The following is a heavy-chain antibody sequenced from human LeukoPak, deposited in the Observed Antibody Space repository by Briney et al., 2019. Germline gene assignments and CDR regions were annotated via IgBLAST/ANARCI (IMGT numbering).Heavy chain of an antibody. D-gene: IGHD3-10*01. J-gene: IGHJ3*02. Sequence: EASVKVSCKASGYTFTGYYMHWVRQAPGQGLEWMGWINPNSGGTNYAQKFQGRVTMTRDTSISTAYMELSRLRSDDTAVYYCARPRFWFGELLEAFDILGQGTMVTVSS. CDR1: GYTFTGYY. CDR3: ARPRFWFGELLEAFDI. CDR2: INPNSGGT. V-gene: IGHV1-2*02.